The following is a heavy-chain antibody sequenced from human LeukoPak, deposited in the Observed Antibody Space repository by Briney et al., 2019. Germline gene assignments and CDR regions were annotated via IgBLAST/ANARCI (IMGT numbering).Heavy chain of an antibody. J-gene: IGHJ5*02. CDR2: INPNSGGT. CDR1: GYTFTGYY. V-gene: IGHV1-2*02. CDR3: ARVVGTGTTHWFDP. D-gene: IGHD1-7*01. Sequence: GASVKVSCKASGYTFTGYYMHWVRQAPGQGLEWMGWINPNSGGTNYAQKFQGRVTMTRDTSISTAYMELSRLRSDDTAVYYCARVVGTGTTHWFDPWGQGTLVTVSS.